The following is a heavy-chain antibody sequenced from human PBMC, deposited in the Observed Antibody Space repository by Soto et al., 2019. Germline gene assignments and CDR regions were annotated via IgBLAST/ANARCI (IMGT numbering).Heavy chain of an antibody. D-gene: IGHD3-10*01. Sequence: QVQLQESGPGLVKPSQTLSLTCTVSGGSISSGGYYWSWIRQHPGKGLEWIGYIYYSGSTYYNPSLKSRVTMSVDTSKNQFSLKLSSVTAADTAVYYCGFGRFPSPVFDIWGQGTMVTVSS. CDR2: IYYSGST. CDR3: GFGRFPSPVFDI. CDR1: GGSISSGGYY. J-gene: IGHJ3*02. V-gene: IGHV4-31*03.